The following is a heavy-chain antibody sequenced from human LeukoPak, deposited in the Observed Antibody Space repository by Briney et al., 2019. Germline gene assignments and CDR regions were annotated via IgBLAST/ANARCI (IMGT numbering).Heavy chain of an antibody. CDR2: ISSSSTI. D-gene: IGHD3-3*01. Sequence: GGSLRLSCAASGFTFSSYSMNWVRQAPGKGLEWVSYISSSSTIYYADSVKGRFTISRDNAKNSLYLQMNSLRAEDTAVYYCARGPFLEWTSVNWFDPWGQGTLVTVSS. CDR1: GFTFSSYS. V-gene: IGHV3-48*04. J-gene: IGHJ5*02. CDR3: ARGPFLEWTSVNWFDP.